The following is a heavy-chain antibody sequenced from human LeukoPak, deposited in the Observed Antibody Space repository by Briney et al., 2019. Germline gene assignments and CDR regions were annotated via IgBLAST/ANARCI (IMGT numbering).Heavy chain of an antibody. CDR1: GYTFTSYG. CDR3: ARVLAYCSSTSCHDY. V-gene: IGHV1-18*01. J-gene: IGHJ4*02. Sequence: ASVKVSCKASGYTFTSYGISWVRQAPGQGLEWMGWISAYNGNTNYAQKLQGRVTMTTDTSTSTAYMELTSLRSDDTAVYYCARVLAYCSSTSCHDYWGQGTLVTVSS. D-gene: IGHD2-2*01. CDR2: ISAYNGNT.